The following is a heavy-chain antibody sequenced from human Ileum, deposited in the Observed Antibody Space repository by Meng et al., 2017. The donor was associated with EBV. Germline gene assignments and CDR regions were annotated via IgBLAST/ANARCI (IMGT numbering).Heavy chain of an antibody. J-gene: IGHJ5*02. D-gene: IGHD3-22*01. CDR1: GGFFSGYY. Sequence: QVQLQQWGAGLLKPSETLSRSCAVYGGFFSGYYWGWIRQSPGKGLEWIGEINHSGSTNYNPSLKSRVTISVDTSKNQFSLKLTSVTAADTAVYYCAREARSSGYHPGIGPWGQGTLVTVSS. V-gene: IGHV4-34*02. CDR3: AREARSSGYHPGIGP. CDR2: INHSGST.